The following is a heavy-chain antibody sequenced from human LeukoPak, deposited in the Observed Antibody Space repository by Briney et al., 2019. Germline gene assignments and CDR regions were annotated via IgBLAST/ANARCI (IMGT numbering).Heavy chain of an antibody. CDR1: GFTFSSYE. CDR2: ITSSGSTI. CDR3: AREHAGSRWDYFDY. Sequence: GGSLRLSCAASGFTFSSYEMNWVRQAPGKGLEWVSYITSSGSTIYYADSVKGRFTISRDNAKNSLYLQMNSLRAEDTAVYYCAREHAGSRWDYFDYWGQGTPVTVSS. J-gene: IGHJ4*02. V-gene: IGHV3-48*03. D-gene: IGHD4-23*01.